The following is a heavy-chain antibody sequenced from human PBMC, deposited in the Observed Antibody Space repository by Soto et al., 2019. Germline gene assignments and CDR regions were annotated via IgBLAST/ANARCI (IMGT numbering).Heavy chain of an antibody. CDR3: AASLSHYDYIWGSYRYVPAIDY. D-gene: IGHD3-16*02. CDR2: IVVGSGNT. J-gene: IGHJ4*02. V-gene: IGHV1-58*02. CDR1: GFTFTSSA. Sequence: ASVKVSCKASGFTFTSSAMQWVRQARGQRLEWIGWIVVGSGNTNYAQKFQERVTITRDMSTSTAYMELSSLRSEDTAVYYCAASLSHYDYIWGSYRYVPAIDYWGQGTLVTVSS.